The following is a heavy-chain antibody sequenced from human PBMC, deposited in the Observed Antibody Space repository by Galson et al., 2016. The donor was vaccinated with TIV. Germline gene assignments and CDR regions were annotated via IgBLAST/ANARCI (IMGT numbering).Heavy chain of an antibody. CDR1: GFIFSMYA. CDR3: ARDRSIYFYYGMDV. V-gene: IGHV3-30*04. J-gene: IGHJ6*02. Sequence: SLRLSCAASGFIFSMYAVHWVRQAPGKGLEWVAVISYDGSNKYYADSVKGRFTISRDNSKNTLSLQTNSLRAEDTAVYYCARDRSIYFYYGMDVWGQGTTVTVSS. CDR2: ISYDGSNK.